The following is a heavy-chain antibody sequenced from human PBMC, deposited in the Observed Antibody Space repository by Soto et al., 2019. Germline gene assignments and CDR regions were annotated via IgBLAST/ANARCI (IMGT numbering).Heavy chain of an antibody. V-gene: IGHV3-30*18. CDR2: ISYDGSNK. D-gene: IGHD3-22*01. Sequence: PGGSLRLSCAASGFTFSSYGIHWVRQAPGKGLEWVALISYDGSNKYYADSVKGRFTISRDNSKNTLYLQMNSLRAEDTAMYYCAKDAPYYYDSSGYYGPFDDWGQGTLVTVSS. CDR1: GFTFSSYG. CDR3: AKDAPYYYDSSGYYGPFDD. J-gene: IGHJ4*02.